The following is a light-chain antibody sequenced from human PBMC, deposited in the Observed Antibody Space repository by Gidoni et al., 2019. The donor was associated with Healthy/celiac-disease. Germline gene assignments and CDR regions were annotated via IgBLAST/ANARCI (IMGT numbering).Light chain of an antibody. CDR1: QSVSSSY. CDR3: QQYGSSP. CDR2: GAS. V-gene: IGKV3-20*01. Sequence: ELVLTQSPGTLSLSPGERATLACRDSQSVSSSYLAWYQQKPGQAPRLLIYGASSRATGIPDRFSGSGSGTDFTLTISRLEPEDFAVYYCQQYGSSPFGGGTKVEIK. J-gene: IGKJ4*01.